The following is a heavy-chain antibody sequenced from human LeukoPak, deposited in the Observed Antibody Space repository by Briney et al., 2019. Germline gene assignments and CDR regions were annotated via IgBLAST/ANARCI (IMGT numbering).Heavy chain of an antibody. J-gene: IGHJ4*02. CDR1: GFTFSSYG. Sequence: GGSLRLSCAASGFTFSSYGMHWVRQAPGKGLEWVAVISYDGSNKYYADSVKGRFTISRDNSKNTLYLQMNSLRAEDTAVYYCAKDLIAVAGPDYWGQGTLVTVSS. V-gene: IGHV3-30*18. CDR2: ISYDGSNK. CDR3: AKDLIAVAGPDY. D-gene: IGHD6-19*01.